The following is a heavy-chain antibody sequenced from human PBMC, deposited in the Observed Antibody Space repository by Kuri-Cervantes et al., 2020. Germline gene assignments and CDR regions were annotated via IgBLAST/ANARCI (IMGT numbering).Heavy chain of an antibody. CDR1: GYTFTSYG. V-gene: IGHV1-18*01. Sequence: ASVKVSCKASGYTFTSYGISWVRQAPGQGLEWMGWISAYNGNTNYAQKLQGRVTMTTDTSTSTAYMELRSLRSDDKAVYYCARAFSSGWYARYAFGIWGQGTMVTVSS. D-gene: IGHD6-19*01. CDR2: ISAYNGNT. CDR3: ARAFSSGWYARYAFGI. J-gene: IGHJ3*02.